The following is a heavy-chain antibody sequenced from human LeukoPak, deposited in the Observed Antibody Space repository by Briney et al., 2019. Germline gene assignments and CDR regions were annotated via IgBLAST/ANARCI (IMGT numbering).Heavy chain of an antibody. D-gene: IGHD2-15*01. CDR3: ARFVVGIRYYYYGMDV. V-gene: IGHV4-34*01. J-gene: IGHJ6*02. Sequence: PSETLSLTCAVYGGSFSGYYWSWIRQPPGKGLEWIGEINHSGSTNYNPSLKSRVTISVDTSKNQFSLKLSSVTAADTAVYYCARFVVGIRYYYYGMDVWGQGTTVTVSS. CDR2: INHSGST. CDR1: GGSFSGYY.